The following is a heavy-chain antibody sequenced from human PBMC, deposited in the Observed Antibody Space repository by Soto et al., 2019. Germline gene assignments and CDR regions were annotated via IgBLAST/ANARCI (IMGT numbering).Heavy chain of an antibody. D-gene: IGHD3-22*01. V-gene: IGHV4-59*07. CDR2: FYYRGTT. CDR1: GGTLNGYS. CDR3: ARRTYYYDSSGKDDFDY. Sequence: PSGTLYLTSSFSGGTLNGYSWSCIRQPPGNGLDYIGYFYYRGTTNYNPSLESRVTLSLDTSKNHFSLNLTSVTAADTAVYYCARRTYYYDSSGKDDFDYWGQGPSVIGFS. J-gene: IGHJ4*02.